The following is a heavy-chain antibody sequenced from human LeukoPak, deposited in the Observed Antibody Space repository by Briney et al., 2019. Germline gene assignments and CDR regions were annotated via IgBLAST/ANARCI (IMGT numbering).Heavy chain of an antibody. CDR1: GFTFKNYA. V-gene: IGHV3-23*01. D-gene: IGHD4-11*01. Sequence: QPGGSLRLSCAAFGFTFKNYAMSWVRQAPGKGLEWVAGINHSGGHPYYADSVRGRFTISRDNSKSTLSLQMNSLRAEDTAVYYCAKDDSMTLDHFDHWGQGTLVTVSS. CDR2: INHSGGHP. J-gene: IGHJ4*02. CDR3: AKDDSMTLDHFDH.